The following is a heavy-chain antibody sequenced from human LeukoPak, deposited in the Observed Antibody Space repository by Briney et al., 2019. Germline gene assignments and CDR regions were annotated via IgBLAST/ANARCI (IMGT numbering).Heavy chain of an antibody. Sequence: PGGSLRLSCVGSGFIFRNYAMYWVRQAPGKGLEWVAVISSDRSTDYYADSVKGRVTVSRDNSKNTVYLQMNSLRDDNTAVYHCARRLLGSTAAFDHWGQGTQVTVSS. D-gene: IGHD6-13*01. J-gene: IGHJ4*02. CDR1: GFIFRNYA. CDR3: ARRLLGSTAAFDH. V-gene: IGHV3-30*04. CDR2: ISSDRSTD.